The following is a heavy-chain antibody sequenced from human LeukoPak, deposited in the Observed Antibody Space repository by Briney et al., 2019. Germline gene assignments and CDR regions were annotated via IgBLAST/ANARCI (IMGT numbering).Heavy chain of an antibody. CDR3: VKDPRDTYGTNWFVS. CDR2: ISGTGGAT. D-gene: IGHD2-21*01. J-gene: IGHJ5*01. V-gene: IGHV3-23*01. Sequence: PGGSLRLSCVASGFSFGNYAMGWVRQAPGTGLQWVSQISGTGGATWYAGFARDRFTISRDNSKKTLYLQMSGLRVEDTAMYYCVKDPRDTYGTNWFVSWGQGTLLIVSS. CDR1: GFSFGNYA.